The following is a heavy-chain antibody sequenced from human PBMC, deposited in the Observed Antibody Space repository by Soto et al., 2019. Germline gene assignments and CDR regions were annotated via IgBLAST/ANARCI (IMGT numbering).Heavy chain of an antibody. Sequence: EVQLLESGGGLVQPGGSLRLSCAASGFTFSSYAMSWFRQAPGKGLEWVSAISGSGGSTYYADSVKGRFTISRDNSKNALYRQMNSRRAEETAVYYCANNLLQYSYAPRNTYYFDYWCQGTLVTVS. J-gene: IGHJ4*02. V-gene: IGHV3-23*01. CDR2: ISGSGGST. D-gene: IGHD5-18*01. CDR3: ANNLLQYSYAPRNTYYFDY. CDR1: GFTFSSYA.